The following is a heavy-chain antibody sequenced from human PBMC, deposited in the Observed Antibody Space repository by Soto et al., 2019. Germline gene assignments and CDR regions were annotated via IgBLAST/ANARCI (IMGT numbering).Heavy chain of an antibody. Sequence: QVQLVQSGAEVKKPGASVKVSCKASGYTFTSYYMHWVRQAPGQGLEWMGIINPSGGSTSYAQKCQGRVTMTRDTSTSTVYMELSSLRSEDTAVYYCARGLRITMVRGVIEYYYYGMDVWGQGTTVTVSS. D-gene: IGHD3-10*01. J-gene: IGHJ6*02. CDR2: INPSGGST. CDR3: ARGLRITMVRGVIEYYYYGMDV. CDR1: GYTFTSYY. V-gene: IGHV1-46*01.